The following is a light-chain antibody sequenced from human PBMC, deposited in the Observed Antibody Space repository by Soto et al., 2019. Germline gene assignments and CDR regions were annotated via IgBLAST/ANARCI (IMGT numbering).Light chain of an antibody. CDR1: SSDIGGYNY. J-gene: IGLJ2*01. Sequence: QSALTQPPSASGSPGQSVTISCTGTSSDIGGYNYVSWYQQHPGKAPKLMIYELSKRPSGVPDRFSGSKSGNTASLTVSGLQAEDEADYYCRSDASSNNFVVFGGGTKLTVL. CDR3: RSDASSNNFVV. CDR2: ELS. V-gene: IGLV2-8*01.